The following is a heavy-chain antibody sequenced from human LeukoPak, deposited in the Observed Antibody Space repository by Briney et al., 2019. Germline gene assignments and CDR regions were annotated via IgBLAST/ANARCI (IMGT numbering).Heavy chain of an antibody. CDR3: ARFPCSGDSCHSGIRAFDI. Sequence: KPSETLSLTCAVYGGSLSGYYWNWIRQSPGKGLEWIGEINHSGTTNYNPSLKSRATISVDTSKNQFSLRLTSVTAADTAVYYCARFPCSGDSCHSGIRAFDIWGQGTMVIVSS. J-gene: IGHJ3*02. CDR2: INHSGTT. CDR1: GGSLSGYY. V-gene: IGHV4-34*01. D-gene: IGHD2-15*01.